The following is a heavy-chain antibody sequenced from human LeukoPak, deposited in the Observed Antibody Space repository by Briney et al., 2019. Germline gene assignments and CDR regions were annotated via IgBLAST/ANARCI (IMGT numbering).Heavy chain of an antibody. Sequence: SETLSLTCTVSGGSISSSSYYWGWIRQPPGKGLEWIGSIYYSGSTYYNPSLKSRVTISVDTSKNQFSLKLSSVTAADTAVYYCARTSWGIPAASRYWGQGTLVTVSS. CDR2: IYYSGST. V-gene: IGHV4-39*01. CDR3: ARTSWGIPAASRY. CDR1: GGSISSSSYY. D-gene: IGHD2-2*01. J-gene: IGHJ4*02.